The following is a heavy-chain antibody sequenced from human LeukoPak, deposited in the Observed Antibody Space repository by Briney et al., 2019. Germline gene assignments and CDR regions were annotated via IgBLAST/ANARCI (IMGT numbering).Heavy chain of an antibody. J-gene: IGHJ5*02. Sequence: GASVKVSCKASGGTFSSYAISWVRQAPGQGLEWMGGIIPIFGTANYAQKFQGRVTITADESTSTAYMELSSLRSEDTAVYYCARGPIYDSSGYRATAGNWFDPWGQGTLVTVSS. CDR2: IIPIFGTA. CDR1: GGTFSSYA. D-gene: IGHD3-22*01. CDR3: ARGPIYDSSGYRATAGNWFDP. V-gene: IGHV1-69*13.